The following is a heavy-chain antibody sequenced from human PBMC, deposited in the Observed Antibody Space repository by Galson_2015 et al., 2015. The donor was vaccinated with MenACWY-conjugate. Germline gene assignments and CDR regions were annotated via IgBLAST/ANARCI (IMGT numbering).Heavy chain of an antibody. CDR1: GYSFTSYW. J-gene: IGHJ3*01. Sequence: QSGAEVKKPGESLRISCKGSGYSFTSYWISWVRQMPGKGLEWMGIFYPGDSDTKYSPSFQGQVTISADKSISTAYLQWSSLKASDTAIYFCARRHARADFPSRAGGALDGWGQGPTPTVS. V-gene: IGHV5-51*01. D-gene: IGHD1-1*01. CDR2: FYPGDSDT. CDR3: ARRHARADFPSRAGGALDG.